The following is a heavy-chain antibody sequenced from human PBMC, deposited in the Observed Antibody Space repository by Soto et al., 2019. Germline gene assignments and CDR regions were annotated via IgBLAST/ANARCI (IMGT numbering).Heavy chain of an antibody. CDR2: IYYSGST. J-gene: IGHJ4*02. CDR3: ASTTLSGYDPHTFDY. V-gene: IGHV4-59*08. CDR1: GGSISSYY. D-gene: IGHD5-12*01. Sequence: SPTLSLTCTVSGGSISSYYWSWIRQPPGKGLEWIGYIYYSGSTNYNPSLKSRVTISVDTSKNQFSLKLSSVTAADTAVYYCASTTLSGYDPHTFDYWGQGTLVTVSS.